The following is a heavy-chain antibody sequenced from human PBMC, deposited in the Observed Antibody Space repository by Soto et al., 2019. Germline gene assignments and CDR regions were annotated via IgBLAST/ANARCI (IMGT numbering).Heavy chain of an antibody. CDR3: ARENQIVVVPAATPVVAFDI. D-gene: IGHD2-2*01. Sequence: PSETLSLTCTVSGGSVSSGSYYWSWIRQPPGKGLEWIGYIYYSGSTNYNPSLKSRVTISVDTSKNQFSLKLSSVTAADTAVYYCARENQIVVVPAATPVVAFDIWGQGTMVTVS. V-gene: IGHV4-61*01. J-gene: IGHJ3*02. CDR1: GGSVSSGSYY. CDR2: IYYSGST.